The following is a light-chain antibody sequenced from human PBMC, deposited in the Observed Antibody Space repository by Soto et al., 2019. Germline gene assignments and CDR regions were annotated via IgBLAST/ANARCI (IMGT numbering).Light chain of an antibody. J-gene: IGLJ3*02. V-gene: IGLV2-14*01. Sequence: QSALTQPASVSGSPGQSITISCTGTSSDVGGYKYVSWYQQHPNKAPKLMIYEVSNRPSGVSNRFSGSKSGNTASLTISGLQAEDEADYYCSSYTSSTPVVFGRGTKLTVL. CDR1: SSDVGGYKY. CDR3: SSYTSSTPVV. CDR2: EVS.